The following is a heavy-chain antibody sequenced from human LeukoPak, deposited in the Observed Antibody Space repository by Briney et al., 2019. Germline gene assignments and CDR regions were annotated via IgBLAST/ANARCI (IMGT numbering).Heavy chain of an antibody. Sequence: GRSLRLSCAASGFTFSSYAMHWARQAPGKGLEWVAVISYDGSNKYYADSVKGRFTISRDNSKNTLYLQMNSLRAEDTAVYYCAKERAGWNYYGSNWFDPWGQGTLVTVSS. CDR3: AKERAGWNYYGSNWFDP. J-gene: IGHJ5*02. CDR1: GFTFSSYA. CDR2: ISYDGSNK. D-gene: IGHD3-10*01. V-gene: IGHV3-30*04.